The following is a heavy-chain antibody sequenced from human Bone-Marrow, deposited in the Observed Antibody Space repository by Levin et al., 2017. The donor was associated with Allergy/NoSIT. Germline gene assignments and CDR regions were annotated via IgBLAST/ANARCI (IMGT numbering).Heavy chain of an antibody. V-gene: IGHV1-69*04. J-gene: IGHJ3*02. D-gene: IGHD2-21*02. CDR3: AQRDLNRTLYYCGDDCYYNDAFDN. CDR2: IIPLRGMV. Sequence: SVKVSCKASGGTFSSYGITWVRQAPGQGPEWMGRIIPLRGMVKYSQKFQGRVTITADKSTGTAYMEVSSLRSDDTAVYYCAQRDLNRTLYYCGDDCYYNDAFDNWGQGTMVTVSS. CDR1: GGTFSSYG.